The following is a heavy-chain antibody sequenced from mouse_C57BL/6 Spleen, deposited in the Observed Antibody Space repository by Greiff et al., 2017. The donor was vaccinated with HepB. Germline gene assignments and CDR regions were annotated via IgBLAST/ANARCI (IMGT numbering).Heavy chain of an antibody. Sequence: EVKLVESGPELVKPGASVKIPCKASGYTFTDYNMDWVKQSHGKSLEWIGDINPNNGGTIYNQKFKGKATLTVDKSSSTAYMELRSLTSEDTAVYYCARRNYGSRYFDYWGQGTTLTVSS. D-gene: IGHD1-1*01. V-gene: IGHV1-18*01. CDR1: GYTFTDYN. CDR3: ARRNYGSRYFDY. J-gene: IGHJ2*01. CDR2: INPNNGGT.